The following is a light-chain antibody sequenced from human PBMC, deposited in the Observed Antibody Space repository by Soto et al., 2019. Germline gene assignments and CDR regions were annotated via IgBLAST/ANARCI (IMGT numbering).Light chain of an antibody. CDR1: QSVSSH. CDR2: DAS. Sequence: EIVLTQSPATLSLSPGESATLSCRASQSVSSHLAWYQQKPGQAPRLLIFDASHRAAGIPARFSGSGSGTNFTLTISSLEPEDFAVYYCQQRSNWLITFGQGTRLEI. CDR3: QQRSNWLIT. V-gene: IGKV3-11*01. J-gene: IGKJ5*01.